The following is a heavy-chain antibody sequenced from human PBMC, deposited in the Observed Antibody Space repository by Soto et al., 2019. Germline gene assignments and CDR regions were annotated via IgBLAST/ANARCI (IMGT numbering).Heavy chain of an antibody. Sequence: ASVKVDCKGSGYTLTSYAMHRLRQAPGQRLEWMGWINAGNGNTKYSQKFQGRVTITRDTSASTAYMELSSLRSEDTAVYYCARYGYILTGDYSPRYNWFDPWGQGTLVPVSS. CDR3: ARYGYILTGDYSPRYNWFDP. V-gene: IGHV1-3*01. J-gene: IGHJ5*02. CDR1: GYTLTSYA. CDR2: INAGNGNT. D-gene: IGHD3-9*01.